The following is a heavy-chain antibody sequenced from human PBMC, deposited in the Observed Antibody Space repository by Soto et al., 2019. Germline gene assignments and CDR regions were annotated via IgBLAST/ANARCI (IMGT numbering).Heavy chain of an antibody. CDR2: INAGNGNT. Sequence: ASVKVSCKASGYTFTSYAMHWVRQAPGQRLEWMGWINAGNGNTKYSQKFQGRVTITRDTSVSTAYMELSRLRSEDTAVYYCARDGYCSSTSCYGDYYYYGMDVWGQGTTVTVSS. D-gene: IGHD2-2*03. CDR1: GYTFTSYA. V-gene: IGHV1-3*01. CDR3: ARDGYCSSTSCYGDYYYYGMDV. J-gene: IGHJ6*02.